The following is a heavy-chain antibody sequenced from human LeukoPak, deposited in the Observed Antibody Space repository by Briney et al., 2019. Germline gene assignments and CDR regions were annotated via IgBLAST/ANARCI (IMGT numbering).Heavy chain of an antibody. V-gene: IGHV1-69*05. J-gene: IGHJ5*02. Sequence: AASVKVSCKASGGTFSSYGISWVRQAPGQGLEWMGRIIPIFGTANYAQEFQGRVTITTDESTSTAYMELGSLRSEDTAVYYCARSSMAVAGIYNWFDPWGQGTLVTVSS. CDR1: GGTFSSYG. CDR2: IIPIFGTA. CDR3: ARSSMAVAGIYNWFDP. D-gene: IGHD6-19*01.